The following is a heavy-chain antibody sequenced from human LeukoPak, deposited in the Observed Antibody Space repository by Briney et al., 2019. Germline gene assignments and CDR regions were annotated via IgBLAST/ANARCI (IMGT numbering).Heavy chain of an antibody. CDR2: IWYDGSNK. D-gene: IGHD6-19*01. J-gene: IGHJ4*02. V-gene: IGHV3-33*01. Sequence: VQPGRSLRLSCAAPGFTFSSYGMHWVRQAPGKGLEWVAVIWYDGSNKLYADSVKGRFTISRDNSKNTLYLQMNSLRAEDMAVYNCARSVAGGAYFDYWGQGTLVTVSS. CDR1: GFTFSSYG. CDR3: ARSVAGGAYFDY.